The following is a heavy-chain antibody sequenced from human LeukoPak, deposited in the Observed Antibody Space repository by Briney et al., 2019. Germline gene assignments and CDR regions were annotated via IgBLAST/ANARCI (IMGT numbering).Heavy chain of an antibody. CDR3: ARDRGGGWLHDAFDM. J-gene: IGHJ3*02. D-gene: IGHD6-19*01. V-gene: IGHV3-23*01. CDR2: IGDGGYST. Sequence: TGGSLRLSCAASGFTFSTYAMSWVRQAPGKGLEWVSAIGDGGYSTYFADSVKGRYTVSRDNSRNTLYLQMNSLRVEDTALYYCARDRGGGWLHDAFDMRGQGTMVTVSS. CDR1: GFTFSTYA.